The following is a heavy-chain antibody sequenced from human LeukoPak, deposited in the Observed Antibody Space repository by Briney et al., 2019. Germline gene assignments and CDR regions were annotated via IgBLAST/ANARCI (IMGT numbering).Heavy chain of an antibody. J-gene: IGHJ4*02. CDR1: GFTVSSNY. CDR2: INQDGSEK. Sequence: PGGSLRLSCAASGFTVSSNYMSWVRQTPGKGLEWVATINQDGSEKYYVDSVKGRFTISRDNAKNSLYLQMNGLRAEDTAVYYCARDHVTPGLLFDYWGQGNLVTVSS. V-gene: IGHV3-7*01. CDR3: ARDHVTPGLLFDY. D-gene: IGHD2-21*01.